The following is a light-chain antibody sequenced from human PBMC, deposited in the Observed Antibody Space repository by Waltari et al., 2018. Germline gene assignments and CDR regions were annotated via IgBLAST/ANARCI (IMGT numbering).Light chain of an antibody. CDR1: QSVIRY. CDR2: DAS. Sequence: IVLTQSPAILSLSPGERATLPCRASQSVIRYLAWYQQKPGQAPRLLIYDASNTATGIPARFSGSGSGTDFTLTISRLEPEDFAVYYCQQRSNWPLYTFGQGTRVEIK. CDR3: QQRSNWPLYT. J-gene: IGKJ2*01. V-gene: IGKV3-11*01.